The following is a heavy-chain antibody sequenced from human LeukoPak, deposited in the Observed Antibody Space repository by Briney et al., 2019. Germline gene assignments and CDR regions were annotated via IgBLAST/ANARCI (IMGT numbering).Heavy chain of an antibody. D-gene: IGHD3-10*01. V-gene: IGHV4-59*01. CDR1: GGSISSYY. J-gene: IGHJ4*02. Sequence: SETLSLTCTVSGGSISSYYWSWIRQPPGKGLEWIGYIYYSGSTNYNPSLKSRVTISVDTSKNQFSLKLSSVTAADTVVYYCAREYGSGDFDYWGQGTLVTVSS. CDR2: IYYSGST. CDR3: AREYGSGDFDY.